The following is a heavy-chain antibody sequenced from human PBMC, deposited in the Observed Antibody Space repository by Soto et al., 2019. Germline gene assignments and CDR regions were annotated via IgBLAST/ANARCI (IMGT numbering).Heavy chain of an antibody. V-gene: IGHV4-61*01. Sequence: PSETLSLTCTVSGGSVSSGSYYWSWIRQPPGKGLEWIGYIYYSGSTNYNPSLKSRVTISVDTSKNQFSLKLSSVTAADTAVYYCARPGGLLWFGEFDDPFDIWGQGTMVTV. J-gene: IGHJ3*02. D-gene: IGHD3-10*01. CDR3: ARPGGLLWFGEFDDPFDI. CDR2: IYYSGST. CDR1: GGSVSSGSYY.